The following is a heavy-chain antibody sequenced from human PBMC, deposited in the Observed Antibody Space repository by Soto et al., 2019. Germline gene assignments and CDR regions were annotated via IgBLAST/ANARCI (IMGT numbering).Heavy chain of an antibody. CDR3: ARDASYYSLWSGYYPSRNGMDV. D-gene: IGHD3-3*01. J-gene: IGHJ6*02. CDR2: IWYDGSKK. Sequence: QVQVVESGGGVVQPGRSLGLSCAASGFTFSSFGMHWVRQAPGKGLEWVSLIWYDGSKKSYGDSVKGRFTISRDNSRNTVYLQMNSLRAADTAVYYCARDASYYSLWSGYYPSRNGMDVWGQGTTVTVSS. CDR1: GFTFSSFG. V-gene: IGHV3-33*01.